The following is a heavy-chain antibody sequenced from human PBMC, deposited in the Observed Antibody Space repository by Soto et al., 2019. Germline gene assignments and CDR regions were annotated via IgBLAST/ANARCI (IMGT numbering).Heavy chain of an antibody. V-gene: IGHV1-2*02. J-gene: IGHJ2*01. CDR3: ARGRLHWFFDL. D-gene: IGHD4-4*01. CDR1: GNTFTGYY. CDR2: ISPNIGGA. Sequence: QVHLVQSGAEVKKPGASVKVSCKASGNTFTGYYFHRVRQAPGQGLEWMGWISPNIGGANYAQKFQGRITMTRDTSISTAYMQLSRLKSDDTAVYYCARGRLHWFFDLWGRGTLVTVSS.